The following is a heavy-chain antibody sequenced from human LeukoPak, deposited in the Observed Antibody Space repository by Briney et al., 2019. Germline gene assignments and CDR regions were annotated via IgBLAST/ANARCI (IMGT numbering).Heavy chain of an antibody. J-gene: IGHJ6*03. CDR3: AKTNLSPHRSSSGPRRGSLSYYYYMDV. Sequence: GGSLRLSCAAFGFTFSRNWMTWVRQAPGKGLEWVANIKEDGSQKYYVDSVKGRFTISRETTLNLQMDSLRAEDTATYYCAKTNLSPHRSSSGPRRGSLSYYYYMDVWGRGTTVTVSS. CDR1: GFTFSRNW. V-gene: IGHV3-7*03. D-gene: IGHD6-6*01. CDR2: IKEDGSQK.